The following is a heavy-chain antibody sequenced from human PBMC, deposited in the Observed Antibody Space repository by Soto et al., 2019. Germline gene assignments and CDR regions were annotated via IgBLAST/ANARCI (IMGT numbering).Heavy chain of an antibody. CDR2: IYYSGST. CDR1: GGSISSGDYY. V-gene: IGHV4-30-4*01. D-gene: IGHD3-22*01. CDR3: AREGYDSSGYYYGDY. J-gene: IGHJ4*02. Sequence: SETLSLTCTVSGGSISSGDYYWSWIRQPPGKGLEWIGYIYYSGSTYYNPSLKSRVTISVDTSKNQFSLKLSSVTAADTAMYYCAREGYDSSGYYYGDYWDQGTLVTVSS.